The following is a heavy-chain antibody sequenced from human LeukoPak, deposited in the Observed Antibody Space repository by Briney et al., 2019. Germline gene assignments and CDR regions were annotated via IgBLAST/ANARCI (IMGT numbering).Heavy chain of an antibody. CDR2: INPSGGST. CDR1: GYTFTSYY. Sequence: ASVKVSCKASGYTFTSYYMHWVRQAPGQGLEWMGIINPSGGSTSYAQKFQGRVTMTRDMSTSTVYIELNFLRSDDTAVFYCARGDYYGSPKVVAAWGQGTLVTVSS. J-gene: IGHJ5*02. V-gene: IGHV1-46*01. D-gene: IGHD3-10*01. CDR3: ARGDYYGSPKVVAA.